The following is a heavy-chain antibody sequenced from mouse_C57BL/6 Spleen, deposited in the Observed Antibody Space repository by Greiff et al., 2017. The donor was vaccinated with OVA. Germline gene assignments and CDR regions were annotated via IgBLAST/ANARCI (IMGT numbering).Heavy chain of an antibody. Sequence: QVQLQQSGAELVKPGASVKLSCKASGYTFTEYTIHWVKQRSGQGLEWVGWFYPGSGSIKYNEKFKDKATLTADKSSSTVYMELSRLTSEDSAVYFCARHGSYGNYDPYYAMDYWGQGTSVTVSS. V-gene: IGHV1-62-2*01. J-gene: IGHJ4*01. D-gene: IGHD2-1*01. CDR1: GYTFTEYT. CDR3: ARHGSYGNYDPYYAMDY. CDR2: FYPGSGSI.